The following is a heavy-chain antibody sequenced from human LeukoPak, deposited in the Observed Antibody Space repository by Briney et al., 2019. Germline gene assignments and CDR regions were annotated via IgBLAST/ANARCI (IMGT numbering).Heavy chain of an antibody. CDR2: ISSSSSYI. V-gene: IGHV3-21*04. CDR3: ARKGYCSSTSCHAGAFDI. J-gene: IGHJ3*02. D-gene: IGHD2-2*01. CDR1: GFTFSSYS. Sequence: GGSLRLSCAASGFTFSSYSMNWVRQAPGKGLEWVSSISSSSSYIYYADSVKGRFTISRDNAKNSLYLQMNSLRAEDTAVYYCARKGYCSSTSCHAGAFDIWGQGTMVTVSS.